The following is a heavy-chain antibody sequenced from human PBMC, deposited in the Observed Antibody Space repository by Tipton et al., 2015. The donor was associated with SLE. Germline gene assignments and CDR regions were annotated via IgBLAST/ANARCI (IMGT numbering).Heavy chain of an antibody. Sequence: TLSLTCAVSGGPISSSSYYWGWIRQPPGKGLEWIGEINHSGSTNYNPSLKSRVTISVDTSKNQFSLKLSSVTAADTAVYYCAGRYDFWSGYYPNFDYWGQGTLVTVSS. D-gene: IGHD3-3*01. CDR1: GGPISSSSYY. J-gene: IGHJ4*02. CDR2: INHSGST. CDR3: AGRYDFWSGYYPNFDY. V-gene: IGHV4-39*07.